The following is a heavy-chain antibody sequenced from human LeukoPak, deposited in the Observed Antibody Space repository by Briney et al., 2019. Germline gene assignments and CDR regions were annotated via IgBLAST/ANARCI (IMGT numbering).Heavy chain of an antibody. CDR3: AKDYSGSYYYLDY. CDR1: GFTFSIFA. D-gene: IGHD1-26*01. Sequence: GGSLRLSCAASGFTFSIFAMSWVRQAPRKGREGVSTISGGGGSTFYADSVRSRLTISRAKSKNTLYLQVNSLRAEDTAVYYCAKDYSGSYYYLDYWGQGTLVTVSS. CDR2: ISGGGGST. V-gene: IGHV3-23*01. J-gene: IGHJ4*02.